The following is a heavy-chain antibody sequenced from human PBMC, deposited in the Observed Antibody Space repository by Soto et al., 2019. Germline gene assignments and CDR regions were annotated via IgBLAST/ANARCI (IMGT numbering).Heavy chain of an antibody. Sequence: QVQLVESGGGVVQPGRSLRLCCGASGFTFSSHGMHWVRQAPGKGLEWVAVISYDGSNKYYADSVKGRFTISRDNCKNTLYLQMNSLRAEDTAIYYCAKGSTRWVQSLLDFWGQGTLVTVSS. CDR1: GFTFSSHG. V-gene: IGHV3-30*18. CDR3: AKGSTRWVQSLLDF. J-gene: IGHJ4*02. CDR2: ISYDGSNK. D-gene: IGHD1-1*01.